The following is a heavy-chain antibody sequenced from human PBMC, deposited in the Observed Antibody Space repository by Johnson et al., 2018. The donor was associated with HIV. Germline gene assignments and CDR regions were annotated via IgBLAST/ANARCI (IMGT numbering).Heavy chain of an antibody. CDR1: GFTFSSYA. D-gene: IGHD6-19*01. V-gene: IGHV3-30-3*01. Sequence: VQLVESGGGVVQPGRSLRLSCAASGFTFSSYAMHWVRQAPGKGLEWVAVISYDGSNKYYADSVKGRFTISRDNAKNTLYLQMNSLRAEDTAVYYCARAIAVAEGDAFDIWGQGTMVTVSS. CDR2: ISYDGSNK. J-gene: IGHJ3*02. CDR3: ARAIAVAEGDAFDI.